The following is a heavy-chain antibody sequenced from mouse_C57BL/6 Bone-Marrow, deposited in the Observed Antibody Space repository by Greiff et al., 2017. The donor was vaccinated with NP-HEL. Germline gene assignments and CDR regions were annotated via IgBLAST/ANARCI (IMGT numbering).Heavy chain of an antibody. Sequence: VQLQQSGAELARPGASVKMSCKASGYTFTSYTMHWVKQRPGQGLEWIGYINPSSGFTKYNQKFKDKATLTVDNSYSTAYMQMRSLTSADSAVYYCARWHYDGYYRVYYYAMDYWGQGTSVTVSS. CDR1: GYTFTSYT. D-gene: IGHD2-3*01. V-gene: IGHV1-4*01. CDR3: ARWHYDGYYRVYYYAMDY. CDR2: INPSSGFT. J-gene: IGHJ4*01.